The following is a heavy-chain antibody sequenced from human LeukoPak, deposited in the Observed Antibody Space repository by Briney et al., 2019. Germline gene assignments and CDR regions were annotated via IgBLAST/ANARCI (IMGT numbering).Heavy chain of an antibody. CDR1: GYTFTSYD. J-gene: IGHJ5*02. CDR2: MNPNSGNE. CDR3: AIRIAARPASWFDP. V-gene: IGHV1-8*01. D-gene: IGHD6-6*01. Sequence: ASVNVSCKASGYTFTSYDINWVRQAPGQGLEWMGWMNPNSGNEGYAQKFQGRVTMTRNNSISTAYMELSSLRSEDTAVYYCAIRIAARPASWFDPWGQGTLVTVSS.